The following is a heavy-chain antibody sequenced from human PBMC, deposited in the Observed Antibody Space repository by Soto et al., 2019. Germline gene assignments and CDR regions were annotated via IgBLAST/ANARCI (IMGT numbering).Heavy chain of an antibody. CDR2: ISSRGTVK. J-gene: IGHJ5*02. CDR1: GFTFSNYE. CDR3: TRNRWFDA. Sequence: EEQLAESGGGLVQPGGSLRLSCTASGFTFSNYEMNWVRQAPGKGLEWVSYISSRGTVKYNADSVKGRFTISRDNAKNSLYLQLNSLRAEDTAVYYCTRNRWFDAWGQGTLVTVSS. V-gene: IGHV3-48*03.